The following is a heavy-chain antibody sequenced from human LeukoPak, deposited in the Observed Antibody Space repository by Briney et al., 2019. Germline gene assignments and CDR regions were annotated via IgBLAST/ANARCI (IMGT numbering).Heavy chain of an antibody. J-gene: IGHJ6*02. Sequence: GGSLRLSCAASGFTFTTYWMHWVHQAPGKGLVWVSHINSDGSITSYADSVKGRFTISRDNAKNTLYLQMNSLRAKDTAVYYCARDAVDTANAVWGQGTTVTVSS. CDR2: INSDGSIT. CDR3: ARDAVDTANAV. V-gene: IGHV3-74*01. CDR1: GFTFTTYW. D-gene: IGHD5-18*01.